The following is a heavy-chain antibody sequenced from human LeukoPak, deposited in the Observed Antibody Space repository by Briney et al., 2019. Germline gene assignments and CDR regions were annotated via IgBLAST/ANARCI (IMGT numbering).Heavy chain of an antibody. Sequence: PGGSLRLSCAASGFTFSSYSMNWVRQAPGKGLEWVSSISSSSSYIYYADSVKGRFTISRDNAKNSLYLQMNSLRAEDTAVYYCARTSKYATRPYYFDYWGQGTLVTVSS. CDR2: ISSSSSYI. J-gene: IGHJ4*02. CDR1: GFTFSSYS. D-gene: IGHD1-1*01. V-gene: IGHV3-21*01. CDR3: ARTSKYATRPYYFDY.